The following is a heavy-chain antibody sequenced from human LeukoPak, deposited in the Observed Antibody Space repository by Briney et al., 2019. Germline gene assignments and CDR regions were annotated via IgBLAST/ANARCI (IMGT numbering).Heavy chain of an antibody. CDR1: GFTFTKYH. J-gene: IGHJ4*02. CDR3: ARTTSFTASGYDY. D-gene: IGHD6-25*01. CDR2: MNTNNGDS. V-gene: IGHV1-8*03. Sequence: ASVTVSCKASGFTFTKYHINWVRQATGQGLEWMGWMNTNNGDSGYAQKFQGRVTITRDTSISTSYMEERSLRADDTAVYFCARTTSFTASGYDYWGQGTLVTVSS.